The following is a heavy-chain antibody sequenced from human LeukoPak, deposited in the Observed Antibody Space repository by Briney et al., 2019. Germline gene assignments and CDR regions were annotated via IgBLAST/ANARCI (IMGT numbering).Heavy chain of an antibody. D-gene: IGHD3-10*01. V-gene: IGHV3-30-3*01. Sequence: GGSLRLSCAASGFTFSSYAMHWVRQAPGKGLEWVAVISYDGSNKYYADSVKGRFTISRDNYKNTLYLQMNSLRAEDTAVYYCARDGGLVRGVIIAPRYYYYGMDVWGQGTTVTVSS. CDR3: ARDGGLVRGVIIAPRYYYYGMDV. J-gene: IGHJ6*02. CDR2: ISYDGSNK. CDR1: GFTFSSYA.